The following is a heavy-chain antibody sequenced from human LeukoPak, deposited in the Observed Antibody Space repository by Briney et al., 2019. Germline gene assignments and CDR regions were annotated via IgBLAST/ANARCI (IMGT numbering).Heavy chain of an antibody. V-gene: IGHV1-18*01. D-gene: IGHD3-22*01. J-gene: IGHJ4*02. CDR3: ARRFNYYDSSGYYEGFYFDY. Sequence: GASVKVSCKASGYTFTSYGISWVRQAPGQGREWMGWISAYAQKFQGRVTMTTDTSTSTAYMELRSLRSDDTAVYYCARRFNYYDSSGYYEGFYFDYWGQGTLVTVSS. CDR2: ISAY. CDR1: GYTFTSYG.